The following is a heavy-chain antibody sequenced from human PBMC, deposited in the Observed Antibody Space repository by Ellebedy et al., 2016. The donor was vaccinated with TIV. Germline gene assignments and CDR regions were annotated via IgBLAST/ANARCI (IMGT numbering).Heavy chain of an antibody. D-gene: IGHD5-12*01. J-gene: IGHJ4*02. CDR1: GFTLSSYE. CDR3: ARDGFGGYLYDY. CDR2: INNGGSAI. V-gene: IGHV3-48*03. Sequence: GESLKISCAASGFTLSSYEMAWVRQAPGKGLEWISYINNGGSAIYYADPVKGRFIISRDNAKNSLYLQMNSLKAEDTAVYYCARDGFGGYLYDYWGQGTVVTVSS.